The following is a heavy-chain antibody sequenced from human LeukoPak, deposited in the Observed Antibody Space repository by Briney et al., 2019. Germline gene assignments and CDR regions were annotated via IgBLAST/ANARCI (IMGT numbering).Heavy chain of an antibody. CDR2: ISGSGGST. D-gene: IGHD2-2*01. J-gene: IGHJ5*02. CDR3: AKDLADCSSTSCPTGEAEFDP. V-gene: IGHV3-23*01. Sequence: GGSLRLSCAASGFTFSSYAMSWVRQAPGKGLEWVSAISGSGGSTYYADSVKGRFTISRDNSKNTLYLQMNSLRAEDTAVYYCAKDLADCSSTSCPTGEAEFDPWGQGTLVTVSS. CDR1: GFTFSSYA.